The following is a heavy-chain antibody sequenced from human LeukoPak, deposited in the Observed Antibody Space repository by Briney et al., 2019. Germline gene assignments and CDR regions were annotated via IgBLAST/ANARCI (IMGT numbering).Heavy chain of an antibody. J-gene: IGHJ4*02. CDR3: TYDSRGYSFDY. CDR1: GFTFSSYA. Sequence: GGSLRLSCAAPGFTFSSYAMHWVRQAPGEGLEWLAVISSDGSIKYYGDSVRGRFTISRDNSKNTLYLQINTLRTEDTAVYHCTYDSRGYSFDYWGQGTLVIVSS. V-gene: IGHV3-30-3*01. CDR2: ISSDGSIK. D-gene: IGHD3-22*01.